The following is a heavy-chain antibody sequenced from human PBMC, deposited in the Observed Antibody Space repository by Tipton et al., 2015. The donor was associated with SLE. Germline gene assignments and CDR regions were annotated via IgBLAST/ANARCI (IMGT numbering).Heavy chain of an antibody. CDR3: AKVRGSGSSRFAFDY. CDR1: GFTFSSYG. V-gene: IGHV3-23*01. CDR2: ISGSGGST. Sequence: GSLRLSCAASGFTFSSYGMSWVRQAPGKGLEWVSGISGSGGSTYYADSVKGRFTISRDNSKNMLYLQMNSLRAEDTAVYYCAKVRGSGSSRFAFDYWGQGTLVTVSS. D-gene: IGHD1-26*01. J-gene: IGHJ4*02.